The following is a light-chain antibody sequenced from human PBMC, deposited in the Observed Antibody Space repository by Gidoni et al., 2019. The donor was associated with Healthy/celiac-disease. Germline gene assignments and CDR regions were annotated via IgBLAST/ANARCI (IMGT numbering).Light chain of an antibody. CDR2: DDS. CDR3: QVWDSSSDHPYV. Sequence: SYLLTQPPSVSVAPGNTARITCGGNNIGSKSVHWYQQKPGQAQVLVVYDDSDRPSGIPERFSGSNSGNTATLTISRVEAGDEADYYCQVWDSSSDHPYVFGTGTKVTVL. V-gene: IGLV3-21*03. CDR1: NIGSKS. J-gene: IGLJ1*01.